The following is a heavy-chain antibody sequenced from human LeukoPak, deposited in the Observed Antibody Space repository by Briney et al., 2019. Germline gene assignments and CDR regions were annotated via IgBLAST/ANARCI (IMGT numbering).Heavy chain of an antibody. CDR2: IHRDGSEK. CDR3: GGSFPRAAPDY. Sequence: PGGSLRLSCTASGFTFSSYWMTWVRQAPGKGLEWVANIHRDGSEKNYVDSVRGRFTISRDNAENSLYLQMNSLRAEDTAVYYCGGSFPRAAPDYWGQGTLVTVSS. D-gene: IGHD2-15*01. J-gene: IGHJ4*02. CDR1: GFTFSSYW. V-gene: IGHV3-7*03.